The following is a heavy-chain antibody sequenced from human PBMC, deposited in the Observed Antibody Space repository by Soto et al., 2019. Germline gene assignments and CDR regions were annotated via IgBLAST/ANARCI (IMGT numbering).Heavy chain of an antibody. D-gene: IGHD4-4*01. V-gene: IGHV1-2*02. CDR1: GYTFTGYY. CDR3: AREGMRGLTGYYGMDV. J-gene: IGHJ6*02. Sequence: ASVKVSCKASGYTFTGYYMHWVRQAPGQGLEWMGWINPNSGGTNYAQKFQGRVTITRDTSISTAYMELSRLRSDDTAVYYCAREGMRGLTGYYGMDVWGQGTTATVSS. CDR2: INPNSGGT.